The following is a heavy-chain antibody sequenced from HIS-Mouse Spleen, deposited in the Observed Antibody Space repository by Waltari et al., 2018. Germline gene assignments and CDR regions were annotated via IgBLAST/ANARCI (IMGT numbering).Heavy chain of an antibody. Sequence: QLQLQESGPGLVKPSETLSLTCTVSGGSISSSSYYWGWIRQPPGKGLEGIGSIDYSGGTYYNPSLKSRVTISVDTSKNQFSLKLSSVTAADTAVYYCAREFGLLPPISSRDYDAFDIWGQGTMVTVSS. J-gene: IGHJ3*02. D-gene: IGHD3-10*01. CDR1: GGSISSSSYY. CDR3: AREFGLLPPISSRDYDAFDI. V-gene: IGHV4-39*07. CDR2: IDYSGGT.